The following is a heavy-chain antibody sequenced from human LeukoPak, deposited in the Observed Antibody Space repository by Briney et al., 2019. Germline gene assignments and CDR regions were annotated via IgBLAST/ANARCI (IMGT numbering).Heavy chain of an antibody. D-gene: IGHD7-27*01. J-gene: IGHJ4*02. CDR3: ARDLGWGSADPPDY. Sequence: GASVKVSCKASGYTFTGYYMHWVRQAPGQGLEWMGWINPNSGGTNYAQKFQGRVTMTRDTSISTAYMELSRLRSDDTAVYYCARDLGWGSADPPDYWGQGTLVTVSS. CDR1: GYTFTGYY. CDR2: INPNSGGT. V-gene: IGHV1-2*02.